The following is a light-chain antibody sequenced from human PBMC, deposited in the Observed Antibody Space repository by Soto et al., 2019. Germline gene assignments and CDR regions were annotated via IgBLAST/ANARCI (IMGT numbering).Light chain of an antibody. V-gene: IGKV1-27*01. CDR1: QGIIDY. J-gene: IGKJ1*01. CDR2: AAS. Sequence: DIQMTQSPSSLSASVGDTVTITCRASQGIIDYLAWYQQRPGKVPKLLIYAASTLQTGVPSRFSGSGAGTDFTLTISSLQPEDVAIYYCQKYDTAPQTFGQGTRVEIK. CDR3: QKYDTAPQT.